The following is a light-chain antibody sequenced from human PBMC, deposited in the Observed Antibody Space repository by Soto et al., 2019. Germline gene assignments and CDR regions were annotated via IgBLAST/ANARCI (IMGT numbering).Light chain of an antibody. Sequence: EIVMTQSPATLSVSPGERATLSCRASQSVGSNFAWYQQKPGQAPRLLIYGASTRATGIPARFSGSGSGTEFTLTISSLQSEDFAIYFCQQYNNWPPDRTFGQGTKVDIK. CDR1: QSVGSN. CDR2: GAS. J-gene: IGKJ1*01. CDR3: QQYNNWPPDRT. V-gene: IGKV3-15*01.